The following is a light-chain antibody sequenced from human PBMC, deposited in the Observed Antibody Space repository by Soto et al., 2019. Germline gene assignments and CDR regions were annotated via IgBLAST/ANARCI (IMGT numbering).Light chain of an antibody. CDR1: QSVSIK. J-gene: IGKJ5*01. CDR3: QKYNNWPPIT. Sequence: EIVMTQSPATLSVSPGERVTLSCRASQSVSIKLAWYQQKPGQAPRLLIYDTSNRATGIPARFSGSGSGTEFTLTISRLQSEDFAVYYCQKYNNWPPITFGQGTRLEIK. CDR2: DTS. V-gene: IGKV3-15*01.